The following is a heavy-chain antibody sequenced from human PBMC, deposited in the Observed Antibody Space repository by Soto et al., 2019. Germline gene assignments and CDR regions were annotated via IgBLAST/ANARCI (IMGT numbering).Heavy chain of an antibody. CDR3: ARGRTVSYYADDSSDYFYFFDY. J-gene: IGHJ4*02. D-gene: IGHD3-22*01. CDR2: VYYTGST. V-gene: IGHV4-59*01. Sequence: PSETLSLTCTVSGDSISTFYWGWMRQSPGKELEWIGYVYYTGSTNYNPSLKSRVTISVDRSKNQFSLKLTSANAADTAVYYCARGRTVSYYADDSSDYFYFFDYWGQGTQVTVSS. CDR1: GDSISTFY.